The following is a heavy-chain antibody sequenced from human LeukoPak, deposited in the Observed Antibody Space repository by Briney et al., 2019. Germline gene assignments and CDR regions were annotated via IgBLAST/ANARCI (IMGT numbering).Heavy chain of an antibody. V-gene: IGHV4-31*03. Sequence: PSETLSLTCTVSGGSISSGGYYWSWIRQHPGKGLEWIGYIYYSGSTYYNPSLKSRVTISVDTSKNQFSLKLSSVTAAHTAVYYCARLNYYDRSGYYQAFDYWGQGTLVTVSS. CDR1: GGSISSGGYY. CDR2: IYYSGST. CDR3: ARLNYYDRSGYYQAFDY. D-gene: IGHD3-22*01. J-gene: IGHJ4*02.